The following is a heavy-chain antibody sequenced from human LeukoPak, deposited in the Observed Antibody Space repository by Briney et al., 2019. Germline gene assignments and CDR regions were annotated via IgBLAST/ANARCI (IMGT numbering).Heavy chain of an antibody. D-gene: IGHD2-2*01. CDR1: GFTFSSYG. V-gene: IGHV3-23*01. Sequence: GGSLRLSCAASGFTFSSYGMSWVRQAPGKGLEWVSAISGSGGSTYYADSVKGRFTISRDNSKNTLYLQMNSLRAEDTAVYYCATLGVVVPAAIDFDYWGQGTLVTVSS. CDR3: ATLGVVVPAAIDFDY. J-gene: IGHJ4*02. CDR2: ISGSGGST.